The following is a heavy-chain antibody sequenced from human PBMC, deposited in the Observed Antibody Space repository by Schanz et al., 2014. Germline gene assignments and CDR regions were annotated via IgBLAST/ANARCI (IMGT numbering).Heavy chain of an antibody. Sequence: QVQLLQSGAEVKKPGASVKVSCKASGYTFTGYYMHWARQAPGQGLEWMGRINPNSGGTNYAQKFQGRVTMTRDTSISTAYMELSSLRSDDTAVYYCARELRLEYYFDYWGQGTQVTVSS. CDR2: INPNSGGT. D-gene: IGHD4-17*01. CDR1: GYTFTGYY. CDR3: ARELRLEYYFDY. V-gene: IGHV1-2*02. J-gene: IGHJ4*02.